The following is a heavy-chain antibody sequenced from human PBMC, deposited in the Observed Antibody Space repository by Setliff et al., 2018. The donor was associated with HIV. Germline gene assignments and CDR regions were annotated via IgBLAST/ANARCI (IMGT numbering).Heavy chain of an antibody. CDR3: ARDWRHGYDLNFDY. Sequence: PGGSLRLSCGAPGFTFSSYEMNWVRQAPGKGLEWVSYIGSSGNTIYYADSVKGRFTISRDNAKNSLYLQMNGLRAEDTAVYYCARDWRHGYDLNFDYWGQGTLVTVSS. D-gene: IGHD5-12*01. J-gene: IGHJ4*02. V-gene: IGHV3-48*03. CDR2: IGSSGNTI. CDR1: GFTFSSYE.